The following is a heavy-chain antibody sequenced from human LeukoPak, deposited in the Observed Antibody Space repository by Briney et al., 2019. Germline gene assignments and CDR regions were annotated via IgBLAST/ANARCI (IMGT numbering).Heavy chain of an antibody. D-gene: IGHD6-6*01. J-gene: IGHJ4*02. Sequence: SETLSLTCTVSGGSISSGGYYWSRIRQHPGKGLEWIGYIYYTGSTYYNPSLMSRVTISVDTSKNQFSLKLSSVTAADTALYYCARLSSSHLVDYWGQGTLVTVSS. CDR2: IYYTGST. CDR1: GGSISSGGYY. CDR3: ARLSSSHLVDY. V-gene: IGHV4-31*03.